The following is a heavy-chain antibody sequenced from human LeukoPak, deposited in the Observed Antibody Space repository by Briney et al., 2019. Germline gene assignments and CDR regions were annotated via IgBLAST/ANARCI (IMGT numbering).Heavy chain of an antibody. CDR1: GYTFTSHG. Sequence: GASVKVSCKASGYTFTSHGISWVRQAPGQGLEWMGWISAYNGNTNYAQKLQGRVTMTTDTSTSTAYMELRSLRSDDTAVYYCARDGGYCSSTSCFWFDPWGQGTLVTVSS. J-gene: IGHJ5*02. D-gene: IGHD2-2*01. CDR3: ARDGGYCSSTSCFWFDP. V-gene: IGHV1-18*01. CDR2: ISAYNGNT.